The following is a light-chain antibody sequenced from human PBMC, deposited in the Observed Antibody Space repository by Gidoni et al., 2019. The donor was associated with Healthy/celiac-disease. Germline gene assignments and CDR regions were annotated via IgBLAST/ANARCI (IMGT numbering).Light chain of an antibody. Sequence: SALTQPASVSGSPEQSTTISCTGTSSDVGGYNYVSWYQQHPGKAPKLMLYDVSNRPSGVSNRFSGSKSGNTASLTISGLQAEDEADYYCSSYTSSSTLVVFGGGTKLTVL. CDR1: SSDVGGYNY. CDR2: DVS. CDR3: SSYTSSSTLVV. J-gene: IGLJ2*01. V-gene: IGLV2-14*03.